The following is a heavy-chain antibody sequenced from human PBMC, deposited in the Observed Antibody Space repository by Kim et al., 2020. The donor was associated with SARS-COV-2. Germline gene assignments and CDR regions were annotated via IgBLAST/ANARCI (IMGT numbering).Heavy chain of an antibody. J-gene: IGHJ4*02. D-gene: IGHD5-18*01. V-gene: IGHV1-69*13. CDR3: ARGAIQLFPFDY. CDR1: GGTFSSYA. CDR2: IIPIFGTA. Sequence: SVKVSCKASGGTFSSYAISWVRQAPGQGLEWMGGIIPIFGTANYAQKFQGRVTITADESTSTAYMELSSLRSEDTAVYYCARGAIQLFPFDYWGQGTLVTVSS.